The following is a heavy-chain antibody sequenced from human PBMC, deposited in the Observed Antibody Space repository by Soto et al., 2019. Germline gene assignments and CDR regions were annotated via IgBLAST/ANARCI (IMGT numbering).Heavy chain of an antibody. J-gene: IGHJ6*02. CDR3: AKDLDTAMGLGMDV. CDR2: ISYDGSNK. CDR1: GFTFSSYG. D-gene: IGHD5-18*01. Sequence: QVQLVESGGGVVQPGRSLRLSCAASGFTFSSYGMHWVRQAPGKGLEWVAVISYDGSNKYYADSVKGRFTISRDNSKNTLYLQMNSLRAEDTAVYYCAKDLDTAMGLGMDVWGQGTTVTVSS. V-gene: IGHV3-30*18.